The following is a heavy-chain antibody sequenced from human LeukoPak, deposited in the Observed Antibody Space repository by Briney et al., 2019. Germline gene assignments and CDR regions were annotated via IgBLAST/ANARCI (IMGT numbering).Heavy chain of an antibody. CDR2: IYHSGST. Sequence: SETLSLTCAVYGGSFSGYYWSWVRQPPGKGLEWIGEIYHSGSTNYNPSLKSRVTISVDKSKNQFSLKLSSVTAADTAVYYCARVSRGYGMDVWGQGTTVTVSS. CDR3: ARVSRGYGMDV. CDR1: GGSFSGYY. D-gene: IGHD3-10*01. J-gene: IGHJ6*02. V-gene: IGHV4-34*01.